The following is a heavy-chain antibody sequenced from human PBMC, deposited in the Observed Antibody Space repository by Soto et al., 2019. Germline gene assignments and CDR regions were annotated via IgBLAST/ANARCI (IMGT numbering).Heavy chain of an antibody. V-gene: IGHV3-74*01. D-gene: IGHD3-22*01. CDR1: GFTFSSYW. Sequence: GGSLRLSCAASGFTFSSYWMHWVRQAPGKGLVWVSRINSDGSSTSYADSVKGRFTISRDNAKNTLYLQMNSLRAEDTAVYYCARDPYYYDSSGYYYYYYGMDVWGQGTTVTVSS. CDR2: INSDGSST. CDR3: ARDPYYYDSSGYYYYYYGMDV. J-gene: IGHJ6*02.